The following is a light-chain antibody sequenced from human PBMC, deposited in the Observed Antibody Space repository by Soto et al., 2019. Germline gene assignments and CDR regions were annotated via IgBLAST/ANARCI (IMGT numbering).Light chain of an antibody. J-gene: IGKJ5*01. Sequence: DIQMSQSPSSLSASVGDRVTITCQASPDISNHLNWYQQKPGKAPKLLIYDASNLETGVPARFSGSGSGTELTITISSLQPEDFETYYCQQLDSYPITFGQGTRLEIK. CDR2: DAS. V-gene: IGKV1-33*01. CDR3: QQLDSYPIT. CDR1: PDISNH.